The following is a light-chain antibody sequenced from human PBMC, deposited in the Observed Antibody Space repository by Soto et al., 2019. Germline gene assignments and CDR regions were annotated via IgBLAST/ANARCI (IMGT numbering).Light chain of an antibody. J-gene: IGLJ1*01. Sequence: QSALTQPPSVSGSPGQSVAISCTGTSSDVGSYDRVSWYQQPPGTAPKLIISEVSNRPSGVPDRFSGSKSGNTASLTISGRQAEDEADYYCCSWTSSSTYVFGTGTKLTVL. CDR1: SSDVGSYDR. CDR3: CSWTSSSTYV. CDR2: EVS. V-gene: IGLV2-18*02.